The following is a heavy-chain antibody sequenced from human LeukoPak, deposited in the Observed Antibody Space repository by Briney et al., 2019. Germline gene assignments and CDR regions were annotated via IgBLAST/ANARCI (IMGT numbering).Heavy chain of an antibody. D-gene: IGHD6-19*01. CDR1: GFIVDDYA. CDR3: ARRGIAVAGTSITLNYFDY. J-gene: IGHJ4*02. CDR2: ISYDGSNK. V-gene: IGHV3-30-3*01. Sequence: GGSLRLSCAASGFIVDDYAMHWIRQAPGKGLEWVAVISYDGSNKYYADSVKGRFTISRDNSKNTLYLQMNSLRAEDTAVYYCARRGIAVAGTSITLNYFDYWGQGTLVTVSS.